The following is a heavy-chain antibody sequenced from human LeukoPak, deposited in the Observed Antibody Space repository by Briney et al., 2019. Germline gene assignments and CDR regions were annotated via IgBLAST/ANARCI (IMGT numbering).Heavy chain of an antibody. CDR1: GGSFSGYY. CDR2: INHSGST. CDR3: ARPRSGSLDY. V-gene: IGHV4-34*01. Sequence: PSEILSLTCAVYGGSFSGYYWSWIRQPPGKGLEWIGEINHSGSTNYNPSLKSRVTISVDTSKNQFSLKLSSVTAADTAVYYCARPRSGSLDYWGQGTLVTVSS. J-gene: IGHJ4*02. D-gene: IGHD3-10*01.